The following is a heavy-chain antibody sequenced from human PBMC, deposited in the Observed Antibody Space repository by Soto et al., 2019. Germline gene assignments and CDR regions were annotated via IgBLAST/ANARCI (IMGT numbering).Heavy chain of an antibody. J-gene: IGHJ4*02. V-gene: IGHV3-23*01. Sequence: EVQLLESGGGLVQPGRSLRLSCAASGFTFTYYAMSWVRQAPGKGLEWVSAISGSGGSTNYADSVKGRFTISRDNSKNTLYLQMNSLRAEDTAVYYCAKALYSSGSYSFDYWGQGTLVTVSS. CDR1: GFTFTYYA. CDR3: AKALYSSGSYSFDY. CDR2: ISGSGGST. D-gene: IGHD3-22*01.